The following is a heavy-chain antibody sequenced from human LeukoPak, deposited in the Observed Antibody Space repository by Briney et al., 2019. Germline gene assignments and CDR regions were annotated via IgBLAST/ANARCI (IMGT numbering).Heavy chain of an antibody. CDR3: ARGTGSSWYGEYYFDY. Sequence: SETLSLTCTVSGGSISSSSYYWGWIRQPPGKGLEWIGSIYYSGSTNYNPSLKSRVTMSVDTSKNQFSLKLSSVTAADTAVYYCARGTGSSWYGEYYFDYWGQGTLVTVSS. D-gene: IGHD6-13*01. V-gene: IGHV4-39*07. J-gene: IGHJ4*02. CDR1: GGSISSSSYY. CDR2: IYYSGST.